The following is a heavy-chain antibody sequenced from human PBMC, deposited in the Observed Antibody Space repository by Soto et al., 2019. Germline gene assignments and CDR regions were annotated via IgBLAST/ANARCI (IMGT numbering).Heavy chain of an antibody. Sequence: QVQLVQSGAEEKKPGASVKVSCKASGYTFTNYAMHWVRQATGQRLEWMGWINAGNGNTKYSQKFQGRVTITSDTSASTADMELSSLRSEDTAVYYCARVSGYYFLDYWGPGTLVTVSS. CDR2: INAGNGNT. V-gene: IGHV1-3*05. CDR3: ARVSGYYFLDY. J-gene: IGHJ4*02. CDR1: GYTFTNYA. D-gene: IGHD5-12*01.